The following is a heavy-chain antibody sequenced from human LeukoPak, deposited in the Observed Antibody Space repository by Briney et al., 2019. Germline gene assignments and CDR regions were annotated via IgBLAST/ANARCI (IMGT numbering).Heavy chain of an antibody. J-gene: IGHJ5*02. Sequence: AEPLKIYCKGSGYSFTSYWIGWVREMPGKGLEWVGIIYPGDSDTRYSPSFQGHVTISAYKSISTAYLQWSSLKASDPAMYYCARSAVPAAMTWFDPWGQGTLVTVSS. CDR2: IYPGDSDT. CDR1: GYSFTSYW. CDR3: ARSAVPAAMTWFDP. V-gene: IGHV5-51*01. D-gene: IGHD2-2*01.